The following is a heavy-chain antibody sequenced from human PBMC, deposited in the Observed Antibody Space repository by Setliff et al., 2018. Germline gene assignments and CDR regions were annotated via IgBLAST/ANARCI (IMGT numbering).Heavy chain of an antibody. D-gene: IGHD3-22*01. CDR2: ISAYNGNT. CDR3: ARDALKIHYYDSTSYYYGDAFDL. V-gene: IGHV1-18*01. Sequence: ASVKVSCKASGYTFTSSGISWVRQAPGQGLEWMGWISAYNGNTNYAQKLQGRVTMTTDTSTSTAYMELRSLRSDDTAMYFCARDALKIHYYDSTSYYYGDAFDLWGQGTVVTVSS. J-gene: IGHJ3*01. CDR1: GYTFTSSG.